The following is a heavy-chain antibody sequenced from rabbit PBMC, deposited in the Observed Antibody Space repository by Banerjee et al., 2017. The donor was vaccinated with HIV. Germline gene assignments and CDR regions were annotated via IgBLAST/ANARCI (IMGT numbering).Heavy chain of an antibody. V-gene: IGHV1S40*01. Sequence: QSLEESGGDLVKPGASLTLTCTTSGFSFSSYYYMCWVRQAPGKGLEWIACIYLGSSGSTYYASWAKGRFTISKTSSTTVTLQMTSLTAADTATYFCARDAGYAGSNLRGPGTLVTVS. CDR3: ARDAGYAGSNL. CDR2: IYLGSSGST. D-gene: IGHD4-2*01. J-gene: IGHJ4*01. CDR1: GFSFSSYYY.